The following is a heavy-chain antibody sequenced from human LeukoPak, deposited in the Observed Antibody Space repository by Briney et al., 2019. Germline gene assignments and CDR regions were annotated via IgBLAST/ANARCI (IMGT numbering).Heavy chain of an antibody. V-gene: IGHV3-30-3*01. D-gene: IGHD3-22*01. CDR2: RSYDGSNK. Sequence: GGSLRLSCAASGFTFSSYAMSWVRQAPGKGLEWVAVRSYDGSNKYYADSVKGRFTISRDNSKNTLYLQMNSLRAEDTAVYYCARDREVGTYYYDSTGYYDYYYYGMDVWGQGTTVTVSS. CDR1: GFTFSSYA. J-gene: IGHJ6*02. CDR3: ARDREVGTYYYDSTGYYDYYYYGMDV.